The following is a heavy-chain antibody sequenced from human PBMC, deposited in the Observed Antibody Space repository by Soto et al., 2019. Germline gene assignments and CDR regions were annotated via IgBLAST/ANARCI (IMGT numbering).Heavy chain of an antibody. CDR2: ISGSGGSA. CDR3: ASPGSVVTTLNGAFDI. V-gene: IGHV3-23*01. J-gene: IGHJ3*02. Sequence: EVQLLESGGGLVQPGGSLRLSCAAFGFTFSSYAMSWVRQAPGKGLQWVSGISGSGGSAYFADSVKGRFTVSRDNSKNTLYLQMNSLRAEDTAVYYCASPGSVVTTLNGAFDIWGQGTMVTVSS. CDR1: GFTFSSYA. D-gene: IGHD2-21*02.